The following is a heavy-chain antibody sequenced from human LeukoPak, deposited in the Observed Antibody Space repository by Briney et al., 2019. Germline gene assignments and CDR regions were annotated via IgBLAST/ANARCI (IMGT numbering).Heavy chain of an antibody. CDR3: ARTYCSGGSCHFDY. J-gene: IGHJ4*02. V-gene: IGHV4-59*08. CDR2: IFYSGTT. CDR1: GGSIRSYY. Sequence: SETLSLTCTVSGGSIRSYYWSWIRQPPGKGLEWVGYIFYSGTTDSNPSLKSRVTISVDTSKNQFSLKLSSVTAADTAVYYCARTYCSGGSCHFDYWGQGTLVTV. D-gene: IGHD2-15*01.